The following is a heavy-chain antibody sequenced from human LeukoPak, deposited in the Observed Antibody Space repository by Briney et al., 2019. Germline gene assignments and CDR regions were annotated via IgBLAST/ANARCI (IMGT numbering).Heavy chain of an antibody. CDR1: GGSFSGYY. V-gene: IGHV4-34*01. CDR3: ARVAGMVTVDY. CDR2: INHSGST. Sequence: TSETLSLTCAVYGGSFSGYYWSWIRQPPGRGLEWIGEINHSGSTNYNPSLKSRVTISVDTSKNQFSLKLSSVTAADTAVYYCARVAGMVTVDYWGQGTLVTVSS. D-gene: IGHD5-18*01. J-gene: IGHJ4*02.